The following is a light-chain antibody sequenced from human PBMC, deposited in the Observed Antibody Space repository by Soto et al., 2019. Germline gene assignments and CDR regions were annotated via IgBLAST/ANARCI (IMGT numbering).Light chain of an antibody. J-gene: IGKJ1*01. CDR3: QQHGSSPWM. V-gene: IGKV3-20*01. CDR1: QSVSSNY. CDR2: GAS. Sequence: EVVLTQSPGTLSLSPGEIATLSFSASQSVSSNYVAWYQQKPGQTPRLLIYGASSRATGIPDRFSGSGSGTDFTLTISRLEPEDFAVYYCQQHGSSPWMFGQGTKVDIK.